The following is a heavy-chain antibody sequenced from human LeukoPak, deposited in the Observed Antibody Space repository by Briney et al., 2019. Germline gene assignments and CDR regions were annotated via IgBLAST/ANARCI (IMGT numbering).Heavy chain of an antibody. CDR1: GFTFDDYA. J-gene: IGHJ6*02. Sequence: TGGSLRLSCAASGFTFDDYAMHWVRHAPGRGLEWVSGISWNSGSIVYADSVKGRFTISRDNAKNSLYLQMNSLRAEDTALYYCAKEGITMVRGVAYYYYYGMDVWGQGTTVTVSS. D-gene: IGHD3-10*01. CDR3: AKEGITMVRGVAYYYYYGMDV. CDR2: ISWNSGSI. V-gene: IGHV3-9*01.